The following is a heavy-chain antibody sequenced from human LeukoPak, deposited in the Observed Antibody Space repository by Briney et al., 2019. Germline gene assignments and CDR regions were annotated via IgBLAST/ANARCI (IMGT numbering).Heavy chain of an antibody. V-gene: IGHV1-18*01. J-gene: IGHJ4*02. CDR2: ISVYNGNT. Sequence: ASVKVSCKASGYTFINYGITWVRQAPGQGLEWMGWISVYNGNTNYAQKFQGRVTMTTDTSTSTAYMELRSLTSDDTAVYYCARSGGYYYDSRYYFDYWGQGTLVTVSS. CDR1: GYTFINYG. D-gene: IGHD3-22*01. CDR3: ARSGGYYYDSRYYFDY.